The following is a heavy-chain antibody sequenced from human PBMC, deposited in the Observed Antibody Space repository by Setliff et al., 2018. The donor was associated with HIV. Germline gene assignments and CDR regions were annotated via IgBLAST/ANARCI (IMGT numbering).Heavy chain of an antibody. J-gene: IGHJ4*02. CDR1: GFTFSTFA. Sequence: PGGSLRLSCAASGFTFSTFAMSWVRQAPGKGLEWVSTITASGGSTYYADSVKGRFTISRDNSKNTLFLQMNSLRAEDTAVYYCAKAMATMTVNDYWGQGTLVTVSS. CDR2: ITASGGST. CDR3: AKAMATMTVNDY. D-gene: IGHD5-12*01. V-gene: IGHV3-23*01.